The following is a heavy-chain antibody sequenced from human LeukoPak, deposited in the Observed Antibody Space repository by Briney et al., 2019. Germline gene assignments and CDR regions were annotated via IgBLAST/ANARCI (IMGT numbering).Heavy chain of an antibody. D-gene: IGHD6-13*01. V-gene: IGHV4-4*02. CDR2: IYHSGST. CDR1: GASITSSHW. J-gene: IGHJ4*02. Sequence: PSGTLSLTCAVSGASITSSHWWSWARQPPGKGLEWIGYIYHSGSTNYNPSLKSRVTISIDTSKNQFSLKLTSVTAADTAVYYCARGRAGAGSPFDYWGQGTLVTVSS. CDR3: ARGRAGAGSPFDY.